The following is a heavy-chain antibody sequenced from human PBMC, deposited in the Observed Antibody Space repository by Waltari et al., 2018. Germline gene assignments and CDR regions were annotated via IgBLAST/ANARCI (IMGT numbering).Heavy chain of an antibody. CDR3: ARDQWFAFDI. V-gene: IGHV3-7*01. J-gene: IGHJ3*02. D-gene: IGHD3-22*01. Sequence: EVQLVESGGGLVQPGGSLILNCAASGFPLSRYWMSWVRQAPGKGLEWVANIKKDGSEEYYVDSVRGQFTISRDNAKNSLYLQMNSLRPEDTAVYYCARDQWFAFDIWGQGTMVTVSS. CDR2: IKKDGSEE. CDR1: GFPLSRYW.